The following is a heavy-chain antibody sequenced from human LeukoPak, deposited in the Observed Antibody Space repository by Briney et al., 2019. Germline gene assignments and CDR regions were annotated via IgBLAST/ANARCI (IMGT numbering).Heavy chain of an antibody. CDR3: AGSGWNGGPFDN. CDR2: MYYSESN. V-gene: IGHV4-39*07. D-gene: IGHD6-19*01. J-gene: IGHJ4*02. Sequence: SETLSLTCTVSGGSISSSSYYWGWIRQPPGKGLEWIGSMYYSESNHYNPSLKSRVTISLDTSKNQFSLKLSSVTAADTAVYYCAGSGWNGGPFDNWGQGTLVTVSS. CDR1: GGSISSSSYY.